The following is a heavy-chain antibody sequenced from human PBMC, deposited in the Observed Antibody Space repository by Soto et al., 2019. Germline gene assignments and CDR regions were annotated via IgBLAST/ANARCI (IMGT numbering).Heavy chain of an antibody. Sequence: SVKVSCKASGGTFSSYTISWVRQAPGQGLEWMGRIIPILGIANYAQKFQGRVTITADKSTSTAYMELSSLRSEDTAVYYCARKTHYDILTGSPYYLDYWGQGTLVTVSS. D-gene: IGHD3-9*01. J-gene: IGHJ4*02. CDR3: ARKTHYDILTGSPYYLDY. V-gene: IGHV1-69*02. CDR2: IIPILGIA. CDR1: GGTFSSYT.